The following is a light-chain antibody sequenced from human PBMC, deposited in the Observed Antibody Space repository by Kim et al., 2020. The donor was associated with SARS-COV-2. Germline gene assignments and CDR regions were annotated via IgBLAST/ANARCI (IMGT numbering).Light chain of an antibody. CDR1: RSVNTT. CDR2: GAS. Sequence: SVSPGERATLACRTSRSVNTTVAWYQRKLGQAPRLLINGASTRATVITAGFSGSSSGTEFTLTISVLQFDDFAVYYCQPYDDWPYTFGLGTKLEI. CDR3: QPYDDWPYT. V-gene: IGKV3-15*01. J-gene: IGKJ2*01.